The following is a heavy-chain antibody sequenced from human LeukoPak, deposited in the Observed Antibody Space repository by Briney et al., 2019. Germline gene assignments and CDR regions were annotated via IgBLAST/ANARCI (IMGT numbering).Heavy chain of an antibody. V-gene: IGHV3-13*01. CDR1: GFTFSSYD. CDR2: IGTAGDT. J-gene: IGHJ6*02. Sequence: PGGSLRLSCAASGFTFSSYDMHWVRQATGKGLEWVSAIGTAGDTYYPGSVKGRFTISRENAKNSLYLQMNSLRAGDTAVYYCARGTRDSPYYYYYGMDVWGQGTTVTVSS. D-gene: IGHD2-21*02. CDR3: ARGTRDSPYYYYYGMDV.